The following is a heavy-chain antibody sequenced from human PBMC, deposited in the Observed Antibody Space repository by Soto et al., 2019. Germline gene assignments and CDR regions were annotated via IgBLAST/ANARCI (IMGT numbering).Heavy chain of an antibody. J-gene: IGHJ6*02. D-gene: IGHD3-9*01. Sequence: QVQLVESGGGVVQPGRSLRLSCAASGFTFSSYAMHWVRQAPGKGLEWVAVISYDGSNKYYADSVKGRFTISRDNSKNTLYLQMNSLRAEDTAMYYCARPIRNTYYDILTGPYYYGMDVWGQGTTVTVSS. V-gene: IGHV3-30-3*01. CDR2: ISYDGSNK. CDR3: ARPIRNTYYDILTGPYYYGMDV. CDR1: GFTFSSYA.